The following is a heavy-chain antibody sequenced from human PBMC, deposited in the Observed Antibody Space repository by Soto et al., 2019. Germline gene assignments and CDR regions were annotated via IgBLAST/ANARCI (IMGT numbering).Heavy chain of an antibody. D-gene: IGHD3-22*01. Sequence: GASVKVSCKVSGYTLTELSMHWVRQAPGKGLEWMGGFDPEDGETIYAQKFQGRVTMTEDTSTDTAYMELSSLRSEDTAVYYCATPWRYDSSGPNAFDIWGQGTMVTVSS. V-gene: IGHV1-24*01. J-gene: IGHJ3*02. CDR2: FDPEDGET. CDR3: ATPWRYDSSGPNAFDI. CDR1: GYTLTELS.